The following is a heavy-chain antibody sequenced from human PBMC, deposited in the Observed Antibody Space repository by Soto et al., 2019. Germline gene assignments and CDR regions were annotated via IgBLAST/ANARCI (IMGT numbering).Heavy chain of an antibody. CDR3: AKDSVPGITIFGVVTAKNTYFDY. CDR2: ISGSGGST. D-gene: IGHD3-3*01. J-gene: IGHJ4*02. CDR1: GFSFSNYA. Sequence: PGGSLRLSCAASGFSFSNYAMTWVRQAPGKGLEWVSTISGSGGSTYYADSVKGRFTISRDNSKNTLYLQMNSLRAEDTAVYYCAKDSVPGITIFGVVTAKNTYFDYWGQGTLVTVSS. V-gene: IGHV3-23*01.